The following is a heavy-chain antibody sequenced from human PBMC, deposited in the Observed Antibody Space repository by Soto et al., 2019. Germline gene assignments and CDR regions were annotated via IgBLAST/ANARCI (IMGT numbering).Heavy chain of an antibody. J-gene: IGHJ4*02. CDR1: GGTFRNYP. CDR3: ARGPLVVLNYFPS. Sequence: QVQLVQSGPEVKKPGSSVKVACEASGGTFRNYPINWVRHAPGQGLEWMGSIFPLTDIPDYAQNFQARLTISADRSTSTAYMELNSLTSDDTAMYFCARGPLVVLNYFPSWGQGTLVTVSS. V-gene: IGHV1-69*02. CDR2: IFPLTDIP.